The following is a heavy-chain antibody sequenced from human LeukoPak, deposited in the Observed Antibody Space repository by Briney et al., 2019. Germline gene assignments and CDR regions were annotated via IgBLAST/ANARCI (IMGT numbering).Heavy chain of an antibody. CDR2: IYYSGST. J-gene: IGHJ6*03. Sequence: SETLSLTCTVSGGSISSHYWSWIRQPPGKGLEWIGYIYYSGSTNYNPSLKSRVTISVDTSKNQFSLKLSSVTAADTAVYYCARRQQLGYYYMDVWGKGTTVTVSS. CDR1: GGSISSHY. V-gene: IGHV4-59*11. D-gene: IGHD6-13*01. CDR3: ARRQQLGYYYMDV.